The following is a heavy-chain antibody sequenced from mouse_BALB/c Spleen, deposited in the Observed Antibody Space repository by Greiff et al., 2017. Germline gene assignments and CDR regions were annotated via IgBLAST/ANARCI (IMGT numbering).Heavy chain of an antibody. CDR3: ARRAPMDY. Sequence: QVQLQQSGAELARPGASVKLSCKASGYTFTSYWMQWVKQRPGQGLEWIGAIYPGDGDTRYTQKFKGKATLTADKSSSTAYMQLSSLASEDSAVYYCARRAPMDYWGQGTSVTVSS. CDR2: IYPGDGDT. D-gene: IGHD3-1*01. J-gene: IGHJ4*01. CDR1: GYTFTSYW. V-gene: IGHV1-87*01.